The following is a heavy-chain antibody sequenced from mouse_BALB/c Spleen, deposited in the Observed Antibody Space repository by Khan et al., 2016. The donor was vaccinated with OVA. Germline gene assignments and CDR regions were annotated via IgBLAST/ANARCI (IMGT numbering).Heavy chain of an antibody. Sequence: EVQLQESGPGLVKPSQSLSLTCTVTGYSITSGYGWNWIRQFPGNKLEWMGYISYSGSTNYNPSLKSRISITRDTSKNQFFLQLNYVTTEDTATXYCDRTARIKYWGQGTTLTVSA. CDR3: DRTARIKY. V-gene: IGHV3-2*02. J-gene: IGHJ2*01. CDR1: GYSITSGYG. CDR2: ISYSGST. D-gene: IGHD1-2*01.